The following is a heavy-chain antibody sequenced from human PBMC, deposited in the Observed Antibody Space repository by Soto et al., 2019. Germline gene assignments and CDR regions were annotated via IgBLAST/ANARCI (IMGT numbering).Heavy chain of an antibody. Sequence: EVQLVESGGGLVKPGGSLRLSCAASGFTFSSYSMNWVRQAPGKGLEWVSSISSSSSYIYYADSVKGRFTISRDNAKNSLYLQMNSLRAEDTAVYYSARGLGRGAPHYYYMDVWGKGTTVTVSS. CDR2: ISSSSSYI. V-gene: IGHV3-21*01. J-gene: IGHJ6*03. CDR1: GFTFSSYS. D-gene: IGHD1-26*01. CDR3: ARGLGRGAPHYYYMDV.